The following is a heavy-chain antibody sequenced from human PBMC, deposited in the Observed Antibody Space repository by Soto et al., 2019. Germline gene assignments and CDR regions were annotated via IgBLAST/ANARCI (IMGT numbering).Heavy chain of an antibody. Sequence: VASVKVSCKASGDTDTNYVISWVRQAPGQGPEWMGGIFPKFGTTYSAQKLQDRLTITADESTSTVYMQLSSLRLDDTAVYYCEAEMTFGKLSVVWGQGTTVTVSS. CDR3: EAEMTFGKLSVV. CDR1: GDTDTNYV. D-gene: IGHD3-16*02. J-gene: IGHJ6*02. V-gene: IGHV1-69*13. CDR2: IFPKFGTT.